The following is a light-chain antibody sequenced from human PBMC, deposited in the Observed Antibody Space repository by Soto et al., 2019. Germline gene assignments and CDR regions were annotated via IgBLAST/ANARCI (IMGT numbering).Light chain of an antibody. V-gene: IGKV1-5*03. Sequence: DIQMTQSPSTLSASVGDRVTVTCRASQSISSWLAWYQQKPGKAPKLLISKASSLQSGVPSRFSGSGSGTEFTLTISSLQPDDFATYYCQQYNSYSPMFGQGTKVDI. CDR2: KAS. CDR3: QQYNSYSPM. CDR1: QSISSW. J-gene: IGKJ1*01.